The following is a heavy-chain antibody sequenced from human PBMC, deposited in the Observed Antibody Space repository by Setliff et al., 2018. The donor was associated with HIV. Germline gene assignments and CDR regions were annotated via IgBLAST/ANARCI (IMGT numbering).Heavy chain of an antibody. Sequence: PSETLSLTCTVSGGSISSGSHFWGWIRQPAGKGLEWIGHISTSGTTKYNPSLKSRVTISVDTSKNQFSLRLTSVTAADTAVYYCARLLGRTVVVINAGFDYWGQGTPVTVSS. J-gene: IGHJ4*02. CDR1: GGSISSGSHF. V-gene: IGHV4-61*09. D-gene: IGHD2-15*01. CDR2: ISTSGTT. CDR3: ARLLGRTVVVINAGFDY.